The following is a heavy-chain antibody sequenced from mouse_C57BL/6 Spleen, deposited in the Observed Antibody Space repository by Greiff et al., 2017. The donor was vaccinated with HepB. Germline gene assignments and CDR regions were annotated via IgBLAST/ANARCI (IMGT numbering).Heavy chain of an antibody. J-gene: IGHJ4*01. V-gene: IGHV1-5*01. CDR1: GYTFTSYW. Sequence: EVKLQQSGTVLARPGASVKMSCKTSGYTFTSYWMHWVKQRPGQGLEWIGAIYPGNSDTSYNQKFKGKAKLTAVTSASTAYMELSSLTNEDSAVYYCTRGGDGSLYYYAMDYWGQGTSVTVSS. D-gene: IGHD2-3*01. CDR2: IYPGNSDT. CDR3: TRGGDGSLYYYAMDY.